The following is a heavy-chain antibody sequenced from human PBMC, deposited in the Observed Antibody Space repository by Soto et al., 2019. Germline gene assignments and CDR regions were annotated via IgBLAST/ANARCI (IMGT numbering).Heavy chain of an antibody. J-gene: IGHJ4*02. CDR3: AKDYSWYDLDPWDY. CDR1: GFTFSSYG. V-gene: IGHV3-30*18. CDR2: ISYDGSNI. D-gene: IGHD6-13*01. Sequence: QVQLVESGGGVVQPGRSLRLSCAASGFTFSSYGMHWVRQAPGKGLEWVAVISYDGSNIYYADSVKGRFTISRDNSKNTLYLQMNSLRAEDTAVNYCAKDYSWYDLDPWDYWGQGTLVAVSS.